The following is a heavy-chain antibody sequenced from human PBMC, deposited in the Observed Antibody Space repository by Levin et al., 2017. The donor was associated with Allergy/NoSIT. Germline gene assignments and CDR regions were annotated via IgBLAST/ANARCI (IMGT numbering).Heavy chain of an antibody. CDR3: AQTRSGYLRGAYYFDY. J-gene: IGHJ4*02. D-gene: IGHD3-22*01. Sequence: GESLKISCAASGFTFSSYAMSWVRQAPGKGLEWVSAISGSGGSTYYADSVKGRFTISRDNSKNTLYLQMNSLRAEDTAVYYCAQTRSGYLRGAYYFDYWGQGTLVTVSS. CDR1: GFTFSSYA. V-gene: IGHV3-23*01. CDR2: ISGSGGST.